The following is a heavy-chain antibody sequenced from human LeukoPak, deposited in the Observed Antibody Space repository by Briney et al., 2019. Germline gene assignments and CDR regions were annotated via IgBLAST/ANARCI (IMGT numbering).Heavy chain of an antibody. Sequence: PGGSLRLSCAASGFTFSSYAMSWVRQAPGTGLEWVSAISGSGANTYYADSVKGRFTISRDNSKNTLYLQVNSLRAEDTAVYYCAKAINWYFDLWGRGTLVTVSS. CDR2: ISGSGANT. CDR3: AKAINWYFDL. J-gene: IGHJ2*01. CDR1: GFTFSSYA. V-gene: IGHV3-23*01.